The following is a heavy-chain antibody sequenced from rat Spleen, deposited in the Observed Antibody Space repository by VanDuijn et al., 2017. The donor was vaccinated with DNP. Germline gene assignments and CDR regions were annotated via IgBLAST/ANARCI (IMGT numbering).Heavy chain of an antibody. V-gene: IGHV2-15*01. CDR3: TRESWGYVMDA. CDR2: IWGDGST. D-gene: IGHD1-7*01. Sequence: QVQLKESGPGLVQPSQTLSLTCTVSGFSLSSYHVSWVRQPPGKSLVWMGSIWGDGSTAYNTALKSRLSSSRDTSKSQVFLKVNRLKTEETAIYYCTRESWGYVMDAWGQGASVTVSS. CDR1: GFSLSSYH. J-gene: IGHJ4*01.